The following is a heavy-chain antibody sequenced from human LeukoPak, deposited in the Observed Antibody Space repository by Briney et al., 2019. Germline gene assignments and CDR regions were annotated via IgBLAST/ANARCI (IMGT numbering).Heavy chain of an antibody. CDR2: MNPNSGNT. CDR1: GYTFTSYD. J-gene: IGHJ4*02. Sequence: ASVTVSCKASGYTFTSYDMNWVRQAPGQGLEWMGWMNPNSGNTGYTQQFQGRVVMTPTTSISTAYVELSSLTSEDTAVYYCATGVGGQQFGYWGQGTLVTVSS. D-gene: IGHD3-10*01. V-gene: IGHV1-8*01. CDR3: ATGVGGQQFGY.